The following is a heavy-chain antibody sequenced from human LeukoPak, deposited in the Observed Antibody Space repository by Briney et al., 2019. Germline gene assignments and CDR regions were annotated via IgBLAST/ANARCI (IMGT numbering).Heavy chain of an antibody. D-gene: IGHD3-3*01. CDR3: ASEVGYRSLGY. CDR1: GFTFDDDT. Sequence: PGGSLRLSCAASGFTFDDDTMHWVRQTPGRGLEWVSFITWKSHRTHYADSVKGRFTVSRDNRKDSLYLQMNSLRTEDTGLYHCASEVGYRSLGYLGQGTLVTVSS. CDR2: ITWKSHRT. J-gene: IGHJ4*02. V-gene: IGHV3-43*01.